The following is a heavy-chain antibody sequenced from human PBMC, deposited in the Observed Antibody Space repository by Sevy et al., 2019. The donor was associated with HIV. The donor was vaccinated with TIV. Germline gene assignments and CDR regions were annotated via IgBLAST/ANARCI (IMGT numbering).Heavy chain of an antibody. Sequence: GGSLRLSCAASGFTISSNYLSWVRQVPGKGLEWVSVIYGNHSTYYPDFVKGRFTISRDNSKNTLYLQMNSLRAEDTAIYYCARGEQWLSFNYWGQGTLVTVSS. V-gene: IGHV3-53*01. D-gene: IGHD6-19*01. J-gene: IGHJ4*02. CDR3: ARGEQWLSFNY. CDR2: IYGNHST. CDR1: GFTISSNY.